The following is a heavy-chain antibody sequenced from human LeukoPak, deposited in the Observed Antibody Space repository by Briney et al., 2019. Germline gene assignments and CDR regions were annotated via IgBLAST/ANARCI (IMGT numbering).Heavy chain of an antibody. CDR1: GDSISSSSYY. CDR2: IYYSGST. Sequence: SDTLSLTCTVSGDSISSSSYYWGWVRQPPGKGLEWIGSIYYSGSTYYNPTLKSRVTISVDTSKNQFSLKLSSVTAADTAVYYCARGAITIFGVVTTFDYWGQGTLVTVSS. D-gene: IGHD3-3*01. CDR3: ARGAITIFGVVTTFDY. J-gene: IGHJ4*02. V-gene: IGHV4-39*07.